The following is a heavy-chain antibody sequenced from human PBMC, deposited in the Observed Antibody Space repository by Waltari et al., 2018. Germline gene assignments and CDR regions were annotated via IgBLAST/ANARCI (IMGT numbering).Heavy chain of an antibody. D-gene: IGHD2-2*03. J-gene: IGHJ4*02. CDR3: LRQVLGYCTSAACRILES. CDR2: IYHDGTT. Sequence: QVQLQESGPRLVKPSETLSLTCNVSYYAINSGFYWGWTRKPTGQGLEWVATIYHDGTTFYNPSVSRRVATSMDTSKNQFSLKLKCVTAADTAVYYCLRQVLGYCTSAACRILESWGQGTLVTVSS. V-gene: IGHV4-38-2*02. CDR1: YYAINSGFY.